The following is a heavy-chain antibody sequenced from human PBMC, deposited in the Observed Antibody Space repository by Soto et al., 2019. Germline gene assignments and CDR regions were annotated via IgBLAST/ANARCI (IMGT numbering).Heavy chain of an antibody. V-gene: IGHV4-34*01. CDR2: INHSGST. CDR3: ASIYRSGWYPPSNLEY. D-gene: IGHD6-19*01. J-gene: IGHJ4*02. CDR1: GGSFSGYY. Sequence: PSETLSLTCAVYGGSFSGYYWSWIRQPPGKGLEWIGEINHSGSTNYNPSLKSRVTISVDTSKNQFSLKLSSVTAADTAVYYCASIYRSGWYPPSNLEYWGKGTLVTV.